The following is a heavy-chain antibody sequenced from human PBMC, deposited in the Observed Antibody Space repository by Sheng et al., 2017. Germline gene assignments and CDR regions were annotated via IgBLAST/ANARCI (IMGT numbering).Heavy chain of an antibody. D-gene: IGHD3-22*01. J-gene: IGHJ3*02. Sequence: QVQLQESGPGLVKPSETLSLTCGVSGYSIRSGYYWGWIRQPPGKGLEWIGSMYHSGNTYYKPSLKSRVTISIDTSKNQFSLKLSSVTAADTAVYYCARGYYDSSGDYWRYDAFDIWGQGTMVTVSS. CDR2: MYHSGNT. CDR1: GYSIRSGYY. CDR3: ARGYYDSSGDYWRYDAFDI. V-gene: IGHV4-38-2*01.